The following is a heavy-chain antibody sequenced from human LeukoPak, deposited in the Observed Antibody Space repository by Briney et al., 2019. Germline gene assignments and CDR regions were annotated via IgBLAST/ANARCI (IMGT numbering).Heavy chain of an antibody. CDR1: GFTFSNYW. CDR3: AELGITMIGGV. D-gene: IGHD3-10*02. J-gene: IGHJ6*04. Sequence: PGGSLRLSCAASGFTFSNYWMHWVRQVPGKGLVWVSRINNDGSFTTYADSVKGRFTISRDNAKNSLYLQMNSLRAEDTAVYYCAELGITMIGGVWGKGTTVTISS. V-gene: IGHV3-74*01. CDR2: INNDGSFT.